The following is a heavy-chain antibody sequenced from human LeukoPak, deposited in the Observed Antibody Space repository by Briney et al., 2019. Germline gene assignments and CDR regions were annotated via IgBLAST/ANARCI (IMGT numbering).Heavy chain of an antibody. J-gene: IGHJ4*02. V-gene: IGHV1-2*02. CDR2: INPNNGGT. Sequence: GASVKVSCKASRYIFTSYYIHWVRQAPGQWLELMGWINPNNGGTKYAQKFQGRVTMTSDTSISTAYMELSRLRSDDTAVYYCARDRGSSWYGDYWGQGTLVTVSS. D-gene: IGHD6-13*01. CDR1: RYIFTSYY. CDR3: ARDRGSSWYGDY.